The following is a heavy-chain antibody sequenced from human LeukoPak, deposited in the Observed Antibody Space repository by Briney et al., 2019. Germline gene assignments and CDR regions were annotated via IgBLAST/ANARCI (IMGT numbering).Heavy chain of an antibody. CDR1: GFTVSSNY. Sequence: PGGSLRLSCAASGFTVSSNYMSWVRQAPGKGLEWVSVIYSGGSTYYADPVKGRFTISRDNSKNTLYLQMNSLRAEDTAVYYCARWHRKGAFDIWGQGTMVTVSS. V-gene: IGHV3-53*01. CDR2: IYSGGST. J-gene: IGHJ3*02. CDR3: ARWHRKGAFDI.